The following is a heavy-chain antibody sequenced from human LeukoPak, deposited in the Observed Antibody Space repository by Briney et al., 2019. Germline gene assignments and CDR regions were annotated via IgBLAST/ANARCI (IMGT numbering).Heavy chain of an antibody. CDR2: ICSSGAST. D-gene: IGHD3-10*01. CDR1: GFTFSSYA. V-gene: IGHV3-23*01. Sequence: GGSLRLSCAASGFTFSSYAMNCVRQAPGKGLECVSVICSSGASTYYAVSVKGRFTISRDNSKNTLFLQMNSLRAEDTAVYYCAKPYYYGSGTHLFGYWGQGTLVTVSS. CDR3: AKPYYYGSGTHLFGY. J-gene: IGHJ4*02.